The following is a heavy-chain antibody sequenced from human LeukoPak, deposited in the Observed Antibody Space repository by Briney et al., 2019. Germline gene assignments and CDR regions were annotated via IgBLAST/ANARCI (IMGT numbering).Heavy chain of an antibody. J-gene: IGHJ4*02. V-gene: IGHV1-2*02. Sequence: ASVKVSCKASGYTFTSYAMNWVRQAPGQGLEWMGWINPNSGGTNYAQKFQGRVTMTRDTSISTAYMELSRLRSDDTAVYYCALPATATPPLDYWGQGTLVTVSS. CDR1: GYTFTSYA. CDR3: ALPATATPPLDY. CDR2: INPNSGGT. D-gene: IGHD2-2*02.